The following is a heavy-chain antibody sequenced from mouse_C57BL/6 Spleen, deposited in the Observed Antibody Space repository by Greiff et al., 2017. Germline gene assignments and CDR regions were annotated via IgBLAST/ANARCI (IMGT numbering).Heavy chain of an antibody. J-gene: IGHJ4*01. CDR3: AKRGYGSSRAMDY. CDR2: IRSGGST. V-gene: IGHV2-4*01. Sequence: QVHVKQSGPGLVQPSQSLSITCTVSGFSLTSYGVHWVRQPPGKGLEWLGVIRSGGSTDYNAAFISRLSISKDNSKSQVFFKMNRLQADDTAIYYCAKRGYGSSRAMDYWGQGTSVTVSS. D-gene: IGHD1-1*01. CDR1: GFSLTSYG.